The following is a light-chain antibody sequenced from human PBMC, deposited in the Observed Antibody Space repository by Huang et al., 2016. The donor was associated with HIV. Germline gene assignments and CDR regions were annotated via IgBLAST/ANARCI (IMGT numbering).Light chain of an antibody. CDR3: HQYNDWPPWT. J-gene: IGKJ1*01. V-gene: IGKV3-15*01. CDR1: QSVTGN. CDR2: GAS. Sequence: EIVMTQSPATLSVSPGERATLSCRASQSVTGNLAWYQHKPGQPPRLLIYGASTRAAGAAARFNASGSGTEFTLTINSVQSEDVAMYYCHQYNDWPPWTFGQGTRVEI.